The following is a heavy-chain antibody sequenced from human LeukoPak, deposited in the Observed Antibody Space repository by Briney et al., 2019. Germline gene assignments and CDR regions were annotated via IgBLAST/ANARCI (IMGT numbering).Heavy chain of an antibody. V-gene: IGHV3-21*01. J-gene: IGHJ4*02. CDR1: STVSSYS. CDR3: ARALDSGWYVWSY. D-gene: IGHD6-19*01. CDR2: ITSSGSYT. Sequence: SGSLTPSCAASSTVSSYSLNWVRQAPGKGLEWVSSITSSGSYTYYADSAKGRFTICRDNAKNSLYLQMNSLRADDTGVYYCARALDSGWYVWSYWGQGTLVTVSA.